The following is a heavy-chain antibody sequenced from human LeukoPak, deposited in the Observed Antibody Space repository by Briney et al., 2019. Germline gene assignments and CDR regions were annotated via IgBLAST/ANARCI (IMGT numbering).Heavy chain of an antibody. V-gene: IGHV4-34*01. Sequence: PSETLSLTCAVYGGSFSGYYWSWIRQPPGRGLDGIGEIILSGSTNYNPSLKSRVTISVDTSKNQFSLKLSSVTAADTAVYYRARGGITMVRGVIPYSRWFDPWGQGTLVTVSS. CDR3: ARGGITMVRGVIPYSRWFDP. CDR1: GGSFSGYY. J-gene: IGHJ5*02. CDR2: IILSGST. D-gene: IGHD3-10*01.